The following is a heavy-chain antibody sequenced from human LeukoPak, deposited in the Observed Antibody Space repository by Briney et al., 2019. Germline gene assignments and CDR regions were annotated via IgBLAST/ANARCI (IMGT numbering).Heavy chain of an antibody. CDR1: GFTFSSYG. CDR2: ISYDGSNK. CDR3: AKDPYYDST. D-gene: IGHD3-22*01. V-gene: IGHV3-30*18. J-gene: IGHJ5*02. Sequence: GGSLRLSCAASGFTFSSYGMHWVRQAPGKGLEWVSVISYDGSNKYYADSVKGRFPISRDNSKNTLYLQMNSLRAEDTAVYYCAKDPYYDSTWGQGTLVTVSS.